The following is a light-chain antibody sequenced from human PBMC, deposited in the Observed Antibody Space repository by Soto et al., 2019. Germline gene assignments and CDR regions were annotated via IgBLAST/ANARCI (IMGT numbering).Light chain of an antibody. CDR3: QSYDSGLRGV. CDR1: NSDIGAGYD. Sequence: QSVLTQPPSVSGAPGQRVTISCTGSNSDIGAGYDVHWYQQLPGTAPKLVIYANNNRPSGVPDRFSASKSGTSASLAITGLQADDEAAYYCQSYDSGLRGVFGTGTKVTVL. V-gene: IGLV1-40*01. CDR2: ANN. J-gene: IGLJ1*01.